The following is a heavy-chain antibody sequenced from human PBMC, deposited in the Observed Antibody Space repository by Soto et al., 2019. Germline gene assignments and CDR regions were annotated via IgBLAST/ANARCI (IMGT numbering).Heavy chain of an antibody. Sequence: QVQLVQSGAEVKQPGSSVKVSCKASGGTFSSYAISWVRQAPGQGLEWMGGIIPIFGTANYAQKFQGRVTITADESTSTAYMELSSLRSEDTAVYYCAREPSPDYDFWSGFFDYWGQGTLVTVSS. CDR3: AREPSPDYDFWSGFFDY. V-gene: IGHV1-69*12. D-gene: IGHD3-3*01. J-gene: IGHJ4*02. CDR1: GGTFSSYA. CDR2: IIPIFGTA.